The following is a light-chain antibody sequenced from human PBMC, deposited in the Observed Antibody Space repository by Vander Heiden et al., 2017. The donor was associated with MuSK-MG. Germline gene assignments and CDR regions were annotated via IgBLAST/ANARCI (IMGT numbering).Light chain of an antibody. V-gene: IGKV5-2*01. CDR2: DAS. CDR3: LQNDNNPLCT. Sequence: PTPTQSPEFMSATPGDKVNIACKASQDIEDDMNWYQQKPGEAAMFLIHDASTLDTGIPPRFSGSGYGTDFTLTISSMQSEDAAYYYCLQNDNNPLCTFGQGTKVEIK. J-gene: IGKJ1*01. CDR1: QDIEDD.